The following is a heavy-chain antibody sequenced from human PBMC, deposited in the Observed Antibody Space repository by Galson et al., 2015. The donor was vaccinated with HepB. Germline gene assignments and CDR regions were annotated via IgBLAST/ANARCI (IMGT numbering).Heavy chain of an antibody. J-gene: IGHJ3*02. CDR2: IYTSGST. V-gene: IGHV4-4*07. CDR1: GGSISSYY. CDR3: ARGNSSGWYAVYAFDI. Sequence: SETLSLTCTVSGGSISSYYWSWIRQPAGKGLEWIGRIYTSGSTNYNPSLKSRVTMSVDTSKNQFSLKLSSVTAADTAVYYCARGNSSGWYAVYAFDIWGQGTMVTVSS. D-gene: IGHD6-19*01.